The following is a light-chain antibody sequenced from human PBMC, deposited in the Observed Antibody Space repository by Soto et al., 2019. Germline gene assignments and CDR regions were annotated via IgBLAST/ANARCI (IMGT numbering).Light chain of an antibody. V-gene: IGLV1-44*01. CDR2: SNN. Sequence: QSVLTQPPSASGTPGQRVTISCSGSRSNIGTNVVNWYQQLPGTAPKFVIYSNNQRPSGVPDRFSGSKSGTSASLAISGLQFEDEAEYYCAAWDDSLKGPVFGGGTKLTVL. CDR3: AAWDDSLKGPV. CDR1: RSNIGTNV. J-gene: IGLJ2*01.